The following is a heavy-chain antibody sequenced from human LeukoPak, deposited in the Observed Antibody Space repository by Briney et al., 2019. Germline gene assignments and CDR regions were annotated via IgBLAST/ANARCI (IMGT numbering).Heavy chain of an antibody. J-gene: IGHJ5*02. D-gene: IGHD6-6*01. CDR3: ARNTTSSPWFDP. V-gene: IGHV4-61*01. CDR2: VYHIGTT. CDR1: GGSIKSPTSY. Sequence: SETLSLTCTVSGGSIKSPTSYWSWIRQPPGKGLEWIGNVYHIGTTSYNSSLKSRVTISVDTSKNQFTLEMASVTPEDTALYYCARNTTSSPWFDPWGQGTLVIVSS.